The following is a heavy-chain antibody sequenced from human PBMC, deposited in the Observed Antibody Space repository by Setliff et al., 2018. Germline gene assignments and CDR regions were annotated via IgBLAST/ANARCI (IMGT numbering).Heavy chain of an antibody. V-gene: IGHV1-2*02. CDR3: ARSWRAGALNHFDY. J-gene: IGHJ4*02. Sequence: GASVKVSCKASGNRFTDYFLHWVRQAPGQGLEWMGWINPNSGGTNYAQKFQGRVTMTRDTSISTAYMELKSLRSDDTAVYYCARSWRAGALNHFDYWGQGSRVTVSS. CDR1: GNRFTDYF. CDR2: INPNSGGT. D-gene: IGHD3-3*01.